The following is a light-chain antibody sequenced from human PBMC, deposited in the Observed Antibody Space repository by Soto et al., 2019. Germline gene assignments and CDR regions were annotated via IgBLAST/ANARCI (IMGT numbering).Light chain of an antibody. CDR1: QGLSTY. CDR3: LSGHSRP. J-gene: IGKJ4*01. CDR2: AAS. Sequence: DIQMSQSPATVSAPVGDRVTITCRASQGLSTYLAWYQQKPGKAPKLLIYAASNLQSGVPSRFSGSGSGTDSTLTISSLQPEDFATYYCLSGHSRPFGGGTKVDIK. V-gene: IGKV1-12*02.